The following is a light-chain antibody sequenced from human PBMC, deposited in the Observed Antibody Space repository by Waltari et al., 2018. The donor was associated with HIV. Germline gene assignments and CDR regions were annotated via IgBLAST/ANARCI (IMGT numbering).Light chain of an antibody. J-gene: IGLJ2*01. CDR3: ATWDTSLSVVV. V-gene: IGLV1-51*01. CDR1: GSNIGQND. CDR2: ANT. Sequence: QSVLTQPPSVSAAPGPTVTISCSGGGSNIGQNDVAWYQHLPGTAPKLLIYANTERPSGIPDRFSGSKSATSATLGVTGLQAGDEADYYCATWDTSLSVVVFGGGTRLTVL.